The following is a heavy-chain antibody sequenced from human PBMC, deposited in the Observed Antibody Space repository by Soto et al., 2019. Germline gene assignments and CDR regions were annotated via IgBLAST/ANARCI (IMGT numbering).Heavy chain of an antibody. CDR1: GFSLSNTRLG. CDR2: IFSNDEK. D-gene: IGHD3-10*02. Sequence: SGPTLVNPTETLTLTCTISGFSLSNTRLGVTWIRQPPGKALEWLAHIFSNDEKSYNTSLKTRLTISKDTSKSQVVLTMTKMDPVETATYYCARILMSPHQMSDYWGQGTLVTVSS. V-gene: IGHV2-26*03. J-gene: IGHJ4*02. CDR3: ARILMSPHQMSDY.